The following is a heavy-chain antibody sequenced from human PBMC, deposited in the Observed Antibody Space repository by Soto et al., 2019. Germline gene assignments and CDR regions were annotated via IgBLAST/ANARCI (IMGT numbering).Heavy chain of an antibody. V-gene: IGHV3-74*01. CDR3: ARHESSGYYDYYYYGMDV. D-gene: IGHD3-22*01. CDR2: INSDGSST. J-gene: IGHJ6*02. Sequence: GGSLRLSCAASGFTFSSYWMHWVRQAPGKGLVWVSRINSDGSSTSYADSVKGRFTISRDNAKNTLYLQMNSLRAEDTAVYYCARHESSGYYDYYYYGMDVWGQGTTVTVSS. CDR1: GFTFSSYW.